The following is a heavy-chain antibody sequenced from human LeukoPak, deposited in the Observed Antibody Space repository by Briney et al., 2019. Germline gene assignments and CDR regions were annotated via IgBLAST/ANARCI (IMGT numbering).Heavy chain of an antibody. V-gene: IGHV3-7*01. Sequence: GGSLRLSCAAAGFTFSSYWMSWVRQAPGKGLEWVANIKQDGSEKYYVGSVKGRFTISRENAKNSSYVQMNSLRAEDTAVYYCARFFAETHPGPFGVVIIRGNYYYYYMDVWGKGTTVTVSS. CDR1: GFTFSSYW. CDR3: ARFFAETHPGPFGVVIIRGNYYYYYMDV. J-gene: IGHJ6*03. D-gene: IGHD3-3*01. CDR2: IKQDGSEK.